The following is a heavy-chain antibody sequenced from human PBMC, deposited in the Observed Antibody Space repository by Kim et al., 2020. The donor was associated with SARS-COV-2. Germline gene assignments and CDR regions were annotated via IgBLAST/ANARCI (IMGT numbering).Heavy chain of an antibody. CDR3: ARVALRYFDWLPPVDWFDP. CDR1: GYTFTGYY. Sequence: ASVKVSCKASGYTFTGYYMHWVRQAPGQGLEWMGRINPNSGGTNYAQKFQGRVTVTRDTSISTAYMELSRLRSDDTAVYYCARVALRYFDWLPPVDWFDPWGQGTLVTVSS. CDR2: INPNSGGT. D-gene: IGHD3-9*01. V-gene: IGHV1-2*06. J-gene: IGHJ5*02.